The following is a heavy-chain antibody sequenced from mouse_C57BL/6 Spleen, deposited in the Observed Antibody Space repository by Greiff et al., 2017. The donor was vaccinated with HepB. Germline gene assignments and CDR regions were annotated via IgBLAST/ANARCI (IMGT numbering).Heavy chain of an antibody. J-gene: IGHJ3*01. CDR1: GYTFTDYY. CDR2: INPYNGGT. D-gene: IGHD1-1*01. Sequence: VHVKQSGPVLVKPGASVKMSCKASGYTFTDYYMNWVKQSHGKSLEWIGVINPYNGGTSYNQKFTGKATLTVDKSSSTAYMELNSLTSEDSAVYYCASTVVASPFDYWGQGTLVTVSA. CDR3: ASTVVASPFDY. V-gene: IGHV1-19*01.